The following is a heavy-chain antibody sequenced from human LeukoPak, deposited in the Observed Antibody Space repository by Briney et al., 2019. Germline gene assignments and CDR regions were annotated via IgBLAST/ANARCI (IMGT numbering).Heavy chain of an antibody. CDR3: ARGFDWLFTFDY. Sequence: PSETLSLTCAVYGGSFSGYYWSWIRQPPGKGLEWIGEINHSGSTNYNPSLKSRVTISVDTSKNQFSLKLSSVTAADTAVYYCARGFDWLFTFDYWGQGTLVTVSS. J-gene: IGHJ4*02. CDR1: GGSFSGYY. V-gene: IGHV4-34*01. D-gene: IGHD3-9*01. CDR2: INHSGST.